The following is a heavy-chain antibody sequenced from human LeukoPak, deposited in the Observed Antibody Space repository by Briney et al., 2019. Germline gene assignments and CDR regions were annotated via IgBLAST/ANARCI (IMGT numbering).Heavy chain of an antibody. CDR2: ISGSGGST. Sequence: GGSLRLSCAASGFTFSSYAMSWVRQAPGKGLEWASAISGSGGSTYYADSVKGRFTISRDNSKNTLYLQMNSLRAEDTAVYYCAKSWGMEWLLYPYYFDYWGQGTLVTVSS. J-gene: IGHJ4*02. D-gene: IGHD3-3*01. CDR1: GFTFSSYA. V-gene: IGHV3-23*01. CDR3: AKSWGMEWLLYPYYFDY.